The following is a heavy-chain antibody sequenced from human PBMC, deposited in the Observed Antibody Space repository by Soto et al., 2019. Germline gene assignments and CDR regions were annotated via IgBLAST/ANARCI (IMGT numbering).Heavy chain of an antibody. D-gene: IGHD2-2*01. J-gene: IGHJ4*02. CDR2: IYSSGST. Sequence: SETLSLTCTVSVGSITVKSWSWIRQPAGKGLEWIGRIYSSGSTNYNPSLKSRVTMSEDTSKNQFSLRLTSVTAADTAMYYCARETYCSSGSCYVADYWGQGTMVTVSS. V-gene: IGHV4-4*07. CDR1: VGSITVKS. CDR3: ARETYCSSGSCYVADY.